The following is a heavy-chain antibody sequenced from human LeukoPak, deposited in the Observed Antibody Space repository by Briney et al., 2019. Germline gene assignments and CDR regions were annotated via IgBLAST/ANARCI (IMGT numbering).Heavy chain of an antibody. J-gene: IGHJ6*02. D-gene: IGHD6-19*01. V-gene: IGHV1-69*04. CDR3: ARDSSGWSHRYYYYGMDV. CDR2: IIPILGIA. Sequence: ASVKVSCKASGGTFSSYAISWVRQAPGQGLEWMGRIIPILGIANYAQKFQGRVTITADKSTSTAYMELSSLRSEDTAVYYCARDSSGWSHRYYYYGMDVWGQGTTVTVSS. CDR1: GGTFSSYA.